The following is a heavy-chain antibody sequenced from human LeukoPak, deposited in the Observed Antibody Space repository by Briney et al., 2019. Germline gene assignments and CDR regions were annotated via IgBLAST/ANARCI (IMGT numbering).Heavy chain of an antibody. CDR3: AKDHCTNGVCPLDY. CDR2: ISGGGGGT. J-gene: IGHJ4*02. V-gene: IGHV3-23*01. CDR1: GFTFNNYA. Sequence: GGSLRLSCAASGFTFNNYAMTWVRQAPGKGLEWVSGISGGGGGTYHADSVKGRFTISRDNSKNTLYLQMSSLRAEDTAVYYCAKDHCTNGVCPLDYWGQGTLVTVSS. D-gene: IGHD2-8*01.